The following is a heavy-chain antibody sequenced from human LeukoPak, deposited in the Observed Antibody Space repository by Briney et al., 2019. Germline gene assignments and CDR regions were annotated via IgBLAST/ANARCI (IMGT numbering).Heavy chain of an antibody. V-gene: IGHV3-48*02. Sequence: GGSLRLSCEASGFTFRTYRMNWVGQAPGKGLEGVSYISPGSTTIYYADSVKGQFTISRDNAKNSLYLQMNSLRDEDTAVYYCARGVDYWGQGTLVTVSS. CDR3: ARGVDY. CDR1: GFTFRTYR. CDR2: ISPGSTTI. J-gene: IGHJ4*02.